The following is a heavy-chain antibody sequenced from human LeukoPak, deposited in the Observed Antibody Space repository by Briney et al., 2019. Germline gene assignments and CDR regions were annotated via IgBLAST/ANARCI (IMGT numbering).Heavy chain of an antibody. CDR2: ISAYSGNT. Sequence: GASVKVSCKASNYTFTSYPISWVRQAPGQGLEWMGWISAYSGNTNYTQKVQGRVTMTTDTSTNTAYMELASLRPDDTAIYYCTGGSSSQYFQHWGQGTLVTVSS. V-gene: IGHV1-18*01. D-gene: IGHD6-6*01. CDR1: NYTFTSYP. J-gene: IGHJ1*01. CDR3: TGGSSSQYFQH.